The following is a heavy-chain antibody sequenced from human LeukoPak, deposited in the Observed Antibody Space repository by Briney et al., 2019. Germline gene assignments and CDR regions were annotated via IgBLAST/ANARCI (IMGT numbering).Heavy chain of an antibody. Sequence: ASVKVSCKASGYTFTDNYLQWVRQGPGQVLEWMGRFNPIDGATGYAQKFQGRVAMTGDTSINTAYMELSSLQSDDTAIYYCARGEGANWGQGTLVTVSS. V-gene: IGHV1-2*02. CDR2: FNPIDGAT. J-gene: IGHJ4*02. D-gene: IGHD1-26*01. CDR1: GYTFTDNY. CDR3: ARGEGAN.